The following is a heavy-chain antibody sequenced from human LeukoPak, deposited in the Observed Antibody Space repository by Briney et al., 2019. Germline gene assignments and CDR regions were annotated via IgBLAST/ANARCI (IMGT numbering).Heavy chain of an antibody. V-gene: IGHV3-23*01. J-gene: IGHJ4*02. CDR2: ISGSGGRT. CDR1: GFTFNNYA. Sequence: GGSLRLSCAASGFTFNNYAMSWVRQAPGKGLEWVSTISGSGGRTYYADSVEGRFTISRDNSKNTLSLQMNSLRADDTAVYYCAKTPDYDFWGVTATFDYWGQGTLVTVSS. CDR3: AKTPDYDFWGVTATFDY. D-gene: IGHD3-3*01.